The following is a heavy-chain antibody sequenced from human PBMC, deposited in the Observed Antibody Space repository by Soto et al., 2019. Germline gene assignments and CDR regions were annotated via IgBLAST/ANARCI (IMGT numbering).Heavy chain of an antibody. J-gene: IGHJ5*02. CDR3: ARILERRHFGQPFYP. Sequence: ASVKVSCKASGYTFTSYGISWVRQAPGQGLEWMGWISAYNGNTNYAQKLQGRVTMTTDTSTSTAYMELRSLRSDDTAVYYCARILERRHFGQPFYPWGQGTLVTVSS. CDR1: GYTFTSYG. CDR2: ISAYNGNT. D-gene: IGHD1-1*01. V-gene: IGHV1-18*01.